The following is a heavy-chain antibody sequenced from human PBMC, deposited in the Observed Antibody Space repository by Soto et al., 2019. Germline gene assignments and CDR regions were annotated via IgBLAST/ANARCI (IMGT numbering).Heavy chain of an antibody. CDR1: GYSISSSSW. D-gene: IGHD7-27*01. CDR2: IYYSGST. J-gene: IGHJ6*02. V-gene: IGHV4-28*03. Sequence: SETLSLTCAVSGYSISSSSWWGWIRQHPGKGLEWIGYIYYSGSTYYNPSLKSRVTISVDTSKNQFSLKLSSVTAADTAVYYCARDIGPGDPDYYYGMDVWGQGTTVTVSS. CDR3: ARDIGPGDPDYYYGMDV.